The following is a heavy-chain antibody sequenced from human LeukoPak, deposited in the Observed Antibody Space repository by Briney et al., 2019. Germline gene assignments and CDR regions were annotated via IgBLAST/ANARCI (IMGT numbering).Heavy chain of an antibody. CDR3: TRDLGGYCSGTSCYLGWFDT. CDR1: GFTLSTYT. J-gene: IGHJ5*02. V-gene: IGHV3-21*01. Sequence: GGSLRLPCAACGFTLSTYTMNGLAQAPGRGREWVSSIISSCAYISYADSVKGRFTISRDNDKNSLFLQMNSLRAEDTAVYYCTRDLGGYCSGTSCYLGWFDTWGQGTLVTVSS. CDR2: IISSCAYI. D-gene: IGHD2-2*01.